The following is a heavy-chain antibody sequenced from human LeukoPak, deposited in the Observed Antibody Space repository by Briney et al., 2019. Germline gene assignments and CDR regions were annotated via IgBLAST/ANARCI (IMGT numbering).Heavy chain of an antibody. CDR2: INHSGST. CDR3: ARVSRIQLWSYYYYGMDV. V-gene: IGHV4-34*01. D-gene: IGHD5-18*01. Sequence: SETLSLTCAVYGGSFSGYYWSWIRQPPGKGLEWIGEINHSGSTNYNPSLKSRVTISVDTSKNQFSLKLSSVTAADAAVYYCARVSRIQLWSYYYYGMDVWGQGTTVTVSS. CDR1: GGSFSGYY. J-gene: IGHJ6*02.